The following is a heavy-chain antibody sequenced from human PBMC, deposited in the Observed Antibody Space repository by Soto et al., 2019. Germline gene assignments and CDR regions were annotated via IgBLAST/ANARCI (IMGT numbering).Heavy chain of an antibody. J-gene: IGHJ6*03. Sequence: QLHLQESGPGLVKPSETLSLTCTVSGGSISSSSFYWGWIRQPPGKGLEWIGSIYYSGSTDYYNPSLKSRVTISVDTSKNQFSLKLSSVTAADTAVYYCARHVMGAAGHFYYYYYMDVWGKGTTVTVSS. V-gene: IGHV4-39*01. D-gene: IGHD6-13*01. CDR2: IYYSGSTD. CDR1: GGSISSSSFY. CDR3: ARHVMGAAGHFYYYYYMDV.